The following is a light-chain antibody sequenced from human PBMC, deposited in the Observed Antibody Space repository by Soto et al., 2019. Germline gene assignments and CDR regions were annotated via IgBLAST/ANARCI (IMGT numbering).Light chain of an antibody. CDR1: QDIRNC. J-gene: IGKJ5*01. V-gene: IGKV1-33*01. CDR3: QQYDNLPSIT. CDR2: DAS. Sequence: DIQMTQSPSSLSASVGDRVTITCQASQDIRNCLNWYQHKPGKAPKLLIYDASNLETGVPSRFSATGSGADFTFTISSLHPQDIVRYYCQQYDNLPSITFGQGTRLDIK.